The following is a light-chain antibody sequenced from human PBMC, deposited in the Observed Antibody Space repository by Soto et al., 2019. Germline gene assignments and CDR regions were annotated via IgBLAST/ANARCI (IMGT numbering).Light chain of an antibody. CDR3: QQYGSSPWT. CDR1: QSVSSN. CDR2: GAS. J-gene: IGKJ1*01. Sequence: EIVMMQSPATLSVSPGERAPLSCRASQSVSSNLAWYQQKPGQAPRLLIYGASTRATGIPARFSGSGSGTDFTLTISRLEPEDFAVYYCQQYGSSPWTVGQGNKVDIK. V-gene: IGKV3D-15*02.